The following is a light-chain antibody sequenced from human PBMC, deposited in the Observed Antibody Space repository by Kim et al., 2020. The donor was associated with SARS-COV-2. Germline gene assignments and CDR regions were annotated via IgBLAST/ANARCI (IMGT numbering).Light chain of an antibody. CDR1: QGISSY. CDR3: QQLNSYPLT. CDR2: SAS. V-gene: IGKV1-9*01. J-gene: IGKJ4*01. Sequence: ASVGDRVTITCRASQGISSYLVWYQQKPGLAPKVLIYSASTLQSGVPSRFSGSGSGTDFTLTISSLQPEDFATYYCQQLNSYPLTFGGGTKVEI.